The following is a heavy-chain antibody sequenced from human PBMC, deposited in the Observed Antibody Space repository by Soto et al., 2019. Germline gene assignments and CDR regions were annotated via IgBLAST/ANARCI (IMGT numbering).Heavy chain of an antibody. CDR1: GYNFTNYG. J-gene: IGHJ6*03. D-gene: IGHD6-6*01. Sequence: QVQLLQSGAEVKKPGASVKVSCKASGYNFTNYGITWVRQAPGQGLEWMGWISAYNGNTHYTQRLQGRVTMTTDTSTSTAYMELRGLRSDDKAVYYCARVRQLVVYFYYYIDVWGKGTTVTVSS. CDR2: ISAYNGNT. CDR3: ARVRQLVVYFYYYIDV. V-gene: IGHV1-18*01.